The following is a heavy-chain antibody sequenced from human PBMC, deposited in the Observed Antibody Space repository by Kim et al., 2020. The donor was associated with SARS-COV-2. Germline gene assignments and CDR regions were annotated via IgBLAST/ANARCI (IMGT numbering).Heavy chain of an antibody. CDR1: GFTFSSYG. V-gene: IGHV3-30*18. J-gene: IGHJ4*02. D-gene: IGHD2-21*02. CDR2: ISYDGSNK. Sequence: GGSLRLSCAASGFTFSSYGMHWVRQAPGKGLEWVAVISYDGSNKYYADSVKGRFTISRDNSKNTLYLQMNSLRAEDTAVYYCAKGGWYCGNFYFDYWGQGTLVTVSS. CDR3: AKGGWYCGNFYFDY.